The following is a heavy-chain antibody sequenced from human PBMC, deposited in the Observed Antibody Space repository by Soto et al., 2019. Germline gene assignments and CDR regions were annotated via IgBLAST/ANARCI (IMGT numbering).Heavy chain of an antibody. CDR2: ISYDGSKK. V-gene: IGHV3-30*18. J-gene: IGHJ4*02. Sequence: GGSLRLSCAASGFTFSSYGMHWVRQAPGKGLEWVAVISYDGSKKYYADSVKGRFTISRDDSKNTLYLQMNSLKVEDTAVYYCANDWYNYGEFDYWGQGTLVTVSS. CDR3: ANDWYNYGEFDY. CDR1: GFTFSSYG. D-gene: IGHD1-1*01.